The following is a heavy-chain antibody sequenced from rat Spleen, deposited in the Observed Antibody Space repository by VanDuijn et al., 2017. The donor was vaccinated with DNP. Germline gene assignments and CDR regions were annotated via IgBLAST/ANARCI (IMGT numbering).Heavy chain of an antibody. V-gene: IGHV5-20*01. CDR1: GFTFSDYY. CDR3: TRDGPPYYGVPFDY. J-gene: IGHJ2*01. CDR2: ISYNGGTP. D-gene: IGHD1-7*01. Sequence: EVLLVESDGGLVQPGRSLKLSCAVSGFTFSDYYMAWVRQAPAKGLEWVATISYNGGTPYYRDSVKGRFTISRDNANSILNLQMTSLRSEDTATYYCTRDGPPYYGVPFDYWGQGVMVTVSS.